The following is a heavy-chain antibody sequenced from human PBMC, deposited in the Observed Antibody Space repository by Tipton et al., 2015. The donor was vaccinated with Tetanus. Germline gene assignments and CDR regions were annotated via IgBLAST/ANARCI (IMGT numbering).Heavy chain of an antibody. D-gene: IGHD1-14*01. J-gene: IGHJ5*02. Sequence: TLSLTCAVYGGSFSGYYWSWIRQPPGKGLEWIGEINHSGSTNYNPSLKSRVTISVDTSKNQFSLKLSSVTAADTAVYYCASPHPGNWFDPWGQGTLVTVSS. CDR3: ASPHPGNWFDP. V-gene: IGHV4-34*01. CDR1: GGSFSGYY. CDR2: INHSGST.